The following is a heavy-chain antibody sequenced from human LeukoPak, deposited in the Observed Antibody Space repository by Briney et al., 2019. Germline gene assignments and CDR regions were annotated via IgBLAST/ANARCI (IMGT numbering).Heavy chain of an antibody. CDR2: ITGSGGST. CDR3: AKLTTT. Sequence: GASLRLSCAASGFTFDSSAMSWVRPAPGEGLEWVSVITGSGGSTYYADSVKGRFTISRDTSNNTLYLQMNSLRADDTAVYYCAKLTTTWGQGTLVTVSP. V-gene: IGHV3-23*01. CDR1: GFTFDSSA. D-gene: IGHD4-17*01. J-gene: IGHJ5*02.